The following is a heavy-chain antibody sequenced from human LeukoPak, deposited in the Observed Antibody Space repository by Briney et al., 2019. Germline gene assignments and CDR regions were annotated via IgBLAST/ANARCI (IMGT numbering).Heavy chain of an antibody. D-gene: IGHD2-15*01. CDR1: GASINSHY. CDR3: ARALNPLPGTYYFDY. Sequence: KSSETLSLTCTVSGASINSHYWSWIRQPAGKGLEWIGRIYISGSTNYNSSLQSRVTMSVDTSKNQFSLKLSSVTAADTAVYYCARALNPLPGTYYFDYWGQGTLVTVSS. J-gene: IGHJ4*02. V-gene: IGHV4-4*07. CDR2: IYISGST.